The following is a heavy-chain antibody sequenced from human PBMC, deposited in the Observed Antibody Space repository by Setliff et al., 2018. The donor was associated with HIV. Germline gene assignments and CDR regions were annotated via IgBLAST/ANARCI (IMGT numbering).Heavy chain of an antibody. CDR2: INPNSGGT. D-gene: IGHD4-17*01. V-gene: IGHV1-2*06. CDR3: ASKTYGDPTYYYYYMDV. Sequence: ASVKVSCKASGYTFTGYYMHWVRQAPGQGLEWMGRINPNSGGTNYAQKFQGRVTMTRDTSISTAYMELSRLRSDDTAAYYCASKTYGDPTYYYYYMDVWGKGTTVTVSS. J-gene: IGHJ6*03. CDR1: GYTFTGYY.